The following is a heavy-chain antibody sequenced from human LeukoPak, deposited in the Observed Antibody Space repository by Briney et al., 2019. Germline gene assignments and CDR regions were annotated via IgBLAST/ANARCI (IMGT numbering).Heavy chain of an antibody. D-gene: IGHD3-16*01. CDR3: ARVLPVMITFGGVTSADAFDI. J-gene: IGHJ3*02. CDR2: IYYSGST. Sequence: SQTLSLTCTVSGGSISSGDYYWSWIRQPPGKGLEWIGYIYYSGSTYYNPSLKSRVTISVDTSKNQFSLKLSSVTVADTAVYYCARVLPVMITFGGVTSADAFDIWGQGTMVTVSS. V-gene: IGHV4-30-4*01. CDR1: GGSISSGDYY.